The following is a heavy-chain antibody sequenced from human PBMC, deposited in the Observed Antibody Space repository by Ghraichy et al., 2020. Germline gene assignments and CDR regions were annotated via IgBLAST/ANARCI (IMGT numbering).Heavy chain of an antibody. Sequence: GGSLRLSCAASGFIFNNYAMIWVRQAPGKGLEWVSVISGSGYSTYYADSVKGRFTISRDNSKKTLYLQMNSLRAEDTTVYYCAKLQARVVATSIDYWGQGNLVTVSS. CDR2: ISGSGYST. D-gene: IGHD5-12*01. J-gene: IGHJ4*02. CDR1: GFIFNNYA. V-gene: IGHV3-23*01. CDR3: AKLQARVVATSIDY.